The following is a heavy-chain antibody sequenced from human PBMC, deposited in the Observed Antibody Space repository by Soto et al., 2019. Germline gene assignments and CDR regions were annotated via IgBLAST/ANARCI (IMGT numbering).Heavy chain of an antibody. CDR2: IVVGSGNT. CDR1: GFTFTSSA. CDR3: AAAPRIQLWLDYYGMDV. Sequence: GASVKVCCKASGFTFTSSAVQWVRQARGQRLEWIGWIVVGSGNTNYAQKFQERVTITRDMSTSTAYMELSSLRSEDTAVYYCAAAPRIQLWLDYYGMDVWGQGTTVTVSS. V-gene: IGHV1-58*01. J-gene: IGHJ6*02. D-gene: IGHD5-18*01.